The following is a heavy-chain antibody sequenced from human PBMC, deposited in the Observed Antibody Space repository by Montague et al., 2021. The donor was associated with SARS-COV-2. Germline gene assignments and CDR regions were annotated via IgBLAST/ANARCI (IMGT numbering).Heavy chain of an antibody. CDR2: ISHRENT. J-gene: IGHJ4*02. CDR1: GRSIISTSSY. D-gene: IGHD3-10*01. V-gene: IGHV4-39*07. Sequence: SETLSLTCTVSGRSIISTSSYWGWIRQPPGGGLEWIGSISHRENTFYTPSLKSPVTISVDTSKNQFSLKMISVTAADTGIYYCVRVPWYYYGSGAFDYWGQGTLVTVSA. CDR3: VRVPWYYYGSGAFDY.